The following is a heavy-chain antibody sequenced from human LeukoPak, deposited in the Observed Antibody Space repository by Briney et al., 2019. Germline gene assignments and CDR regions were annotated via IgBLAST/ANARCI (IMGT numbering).Heavy chain of an antibody. Sequence: GGSLRLSCAASRFTFSIFAMNWVRQAPGKGLEWLSYISSSSSTIYYADSVKGRFTISRDNAKNSLYLQMNSLRAEDTALYYCAKGTDYGDFHDAFDIWGQGTMVTVSS. CDR1: RFTFSIFA. D-gene: IGHD4-17*01. J-gene: IGHJ3*02. CDR2: ISSSSSTI. V-gene: IGHV3-48*01. CDR3: AKGTDYGDFHDAFDI.